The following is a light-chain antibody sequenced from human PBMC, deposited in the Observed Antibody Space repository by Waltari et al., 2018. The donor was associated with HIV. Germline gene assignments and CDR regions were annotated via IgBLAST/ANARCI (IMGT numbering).Light chain of an antibody. V-gene: IGKV3-20*01. CDR1: QSVPRTF. CDR3: LQYGSLPYS. CDR2: GAF. J-gene: IGKJ2*03. Sequence: EIVLTQSPGTLSLSPGDRATLSCRASQSVPRTFLAWYQQKRGQAPRLLIYGAFSRASGIPDRFRGGGSGADFTLTISRLEPEDFAVYDCLQYGSLPYSFGQGTKLEIK.